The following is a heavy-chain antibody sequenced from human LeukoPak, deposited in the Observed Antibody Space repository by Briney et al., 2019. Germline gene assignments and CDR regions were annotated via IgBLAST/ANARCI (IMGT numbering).Heavy chain of an antibody. CDR2: IIPIFGTA. Sequence: EASVKVSCKASGGTFSSYAISWVRQAPGQGLEWMGGIIPIFGTANYAQKFQGRVTITADESTSTAYMELSSLRSEDTAVYYCARDRGVSCYPRCRFDYWGQGTLVTVSS. CDR1: GGTFSSYA. J-gene: IGHJ4*02. D-gene: IGHD2-15*01. CDR3: ARDRGVSCYPRCRFDY. V-gene: IGHV1-69*13.